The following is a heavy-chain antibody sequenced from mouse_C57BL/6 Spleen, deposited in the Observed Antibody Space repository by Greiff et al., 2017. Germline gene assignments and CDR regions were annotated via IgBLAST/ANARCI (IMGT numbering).Heavy chain of an antibody. Sequence: VQRVESGPELVKPGASVKISCKASGYAFSSSWMNWVKQRPGKGLEWIGRIYPGDGDTNYNGKFKGKATLTADKSSSTAYMQLSSLTSEDSAVYFCARPYGSSDYWGQGTTLTVSS. CDR1: GYAFSSSW. CDR3: ARPYGSSDY. V-gene: IGHV1-82*01. D-gene: IGHD1-1*01. J-gene: IGHJ2*01. CDR2: IYPGDGDT.